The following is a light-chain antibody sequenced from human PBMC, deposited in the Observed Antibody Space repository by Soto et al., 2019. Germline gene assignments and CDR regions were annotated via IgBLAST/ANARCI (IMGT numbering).Light chain of an antibody. CDR2: DNN. CDR1: SSNIGGNS. V-gene: IGLV1-51*01. Sequence: QSVMTQPPSVSAAPGQKVTISCSGSSSNIGGNSVSWYQQLPGTAPKLLIYDNNKRPSGIPDRFSGSKSGTSATLGITGLQTGDEADYYCGTWDSSLNGGVFGGGTKVTVL. J-gene: IGLJ3*02. CDR3: GTWDSSLNGGV.